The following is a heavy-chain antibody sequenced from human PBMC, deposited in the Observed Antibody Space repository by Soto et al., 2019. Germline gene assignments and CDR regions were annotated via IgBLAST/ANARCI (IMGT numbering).Heavy chain of an antibody. D-gene: IGHD3-3*01. J-gene: IGHJ6*02. V-gene: IGHV4-39*01. CDR3: ARFEGNYDFWSGYGMDV. CDR2: IYYSGST. Sequence: SETLSLTCTVSGGSISNSSYYWGWIRQPPGKGLEWIGSIYYSGSTYYNPSLKSRVTISVDTSKNQFSLKLSSVTAADTAVYYCARFEGNYDFWSGYGMDVWGQGTTVTVSS. CDR1: GGSISNSSYY.